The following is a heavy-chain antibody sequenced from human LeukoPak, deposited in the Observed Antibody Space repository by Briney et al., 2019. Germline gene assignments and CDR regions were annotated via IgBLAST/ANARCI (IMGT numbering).Heavy chain of an antibody. D-gene: IGHD3-22*01. Sequence: ASVKVSCKASGYTFTGCYMHWVRQAPGQGLEWMGRINPNSGGTNYAQKFQGRVAMTRDTSISTAYMELSRLRSDDTAVYYCARGTYYYDSSGYFDYWGQGTLVTVSS. J-gene: IGHJ4*02. CDR1: GYTFTGCY. CDR3: ARGTYYYDSSGYFDY. CDR2: INPNSGGT. V-gene: IGHV1-2*06.